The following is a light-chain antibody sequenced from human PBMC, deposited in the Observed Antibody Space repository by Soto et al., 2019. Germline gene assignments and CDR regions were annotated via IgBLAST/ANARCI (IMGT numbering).Light chain of an antibody. CDR1: QGISYY. Sequence: DIQMTQSPSSLSASVGDRVTITCRASQGISYYLAWFQQKPGKVPELLIYAASTLQSGVPSRFSGSGSGKNFTLTISSLQPEDFATYFCQQATSFPPVRAFGGGTKVEIK. V-gene: IGKV1-27*01. CDR2: AAS. J-gene: IGKJ4*01. CDR3: QQATSFPPVRA.